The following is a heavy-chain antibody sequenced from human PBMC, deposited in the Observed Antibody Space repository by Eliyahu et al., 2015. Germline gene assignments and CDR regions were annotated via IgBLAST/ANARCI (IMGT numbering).Heavy chain of an antibody. CDR2: TYYRSKWYN. CDR1: GXSVXSNXSX. Sequence: QVQLQQSGPGLVKPSQTLSLTCAISGXSVXSNXSXWNXXXQSPSRGLEWLGRTYYRSKWYNDYAVSVKSRITINPDTSKNQFSLQLNSVTPEDTAVYYCARAEKKGYSSGWQITGYGGFDYWGQGTLVTVSS. J-gene: IGHJ4*02. V-gene: IGHV6-1*01. D-gene: IGHD6-19*01. CDR3: ARAEKKGYSSGWQITGYGGFDY.